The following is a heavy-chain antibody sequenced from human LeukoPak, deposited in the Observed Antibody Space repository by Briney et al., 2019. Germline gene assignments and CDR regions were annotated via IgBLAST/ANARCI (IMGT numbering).Heavy chain of an antibody. CDR2: INHNGNVN. Sequence: GGSLRLSCAASGFTFSSYWMNWARQAPGKGLEWVASINHNGNVNYYVDSVKGRFTISRDNAKNSLYLQMSNLRAEDTAVYFCARAAYCGGDCYYYFDYWGQGTLVTVSS. CDR1: GFTFSSYW. V-gene: IGHV3-7*03. J-gene: IGHJ4*02. CDR3: ARAAYCGGDCYYYFDY. D-gene: IGHD2-21*02.